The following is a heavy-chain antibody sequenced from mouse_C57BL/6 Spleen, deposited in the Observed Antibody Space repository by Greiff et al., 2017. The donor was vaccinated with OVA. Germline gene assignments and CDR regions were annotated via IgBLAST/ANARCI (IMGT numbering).Heavy chain of an antibody. CDR1: GYTFTSYW. Sequence: QVQLKQPGAELVRPGSSVKLSCKASGYTFTSYWMHWVKQRPIQGLEWIGNIDPSDSETHYNQKFKDKATLTVDKSSSTAYMQLSSLTSEDSAVYYCARGGFTTVVADWYFDVWGTGTTVTVSS. CDR3: ARGGFTTVVADWYFDV. CDR2: IDPSDSET. D-gene: IGHD1-1*01. J-gene: IGHJ1*03. V-gene: IGHV1-52*01.